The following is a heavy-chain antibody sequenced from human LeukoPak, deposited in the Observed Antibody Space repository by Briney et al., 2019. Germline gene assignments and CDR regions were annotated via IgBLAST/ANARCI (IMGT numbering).Heavy chain of an antibody. Sequence: GGSLRLSCAASGFIFSTYGMHWVRQAPGKGLEWVAVIWSDGLNKDYADSVKGRFTISRDNSKNTLYLQMNTLRSEATALYYCARNSAARFYYYYYMDVWGKGTTVTVSS. CDR2: IWSDGLNK. CDR3: ARNSAARFYYYYYMDV. J-gene: IGHJ6*03. D-gene: IGHD2-15*01. CDR1: GFIFSTYG. V-gene: IGHV3-33*01.